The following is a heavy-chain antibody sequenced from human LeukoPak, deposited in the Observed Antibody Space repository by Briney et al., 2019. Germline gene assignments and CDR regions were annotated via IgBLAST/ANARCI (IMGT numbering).Heavy chain of an antibody. V-gene: IGHV1-18*01. CDR1: GYTFPTSG. CDR3: ARVRGGMNYYYGMDV. J-gene: IGHJ6*02. Sequence: ASVTVSCKASGYTFPTSGISWVRQAPGQGLEWMGWISAYNGNTNYAQKLQGRVTMTTDTSTSTAYMELRSLRSDDTAVYYCARVRGGMNYYYGMDVWGQGTTVTVSS. CDR2: ISAYNGNT.